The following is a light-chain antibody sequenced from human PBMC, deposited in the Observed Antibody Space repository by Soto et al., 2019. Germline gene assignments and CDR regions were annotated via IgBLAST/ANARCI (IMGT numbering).Light chain of an antibody. V-gene: IGKV3-20*01. CDR1: QTVRNNY. CDR2: DAS. CDR3: QQFSSYPRT. J-gene: IGKJ4*01. Sequence: EFVLTQSPGTLSLSPGERATLSCRASQTVRNNYLAWYQQKPGQAPRLLIYDASSRATGIPDRFSGGGSGTDFTLTISRLEPEDFAVYYCQQFSSYPRTFGGGTKV.